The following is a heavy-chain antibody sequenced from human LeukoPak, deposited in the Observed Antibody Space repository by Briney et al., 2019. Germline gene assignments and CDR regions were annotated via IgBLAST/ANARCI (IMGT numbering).Heavy chain of an antibody. CDR3: ARERSGWPPDY. V-gene: IGHV1-18*01. CDR1: GYTFTSFG. D-gene: IGHD6-19*01. J-gene: IGHJ4*02. Sequence: ASVKVSCKASGYTFTSFGISWVRQAPGQGLELMGWISAYNGNTDYAQKFQGRVTMTKDTSTSTVYMELRSLRSDDTAVYYCARERSGWPPDYWGQGTLVTVSS. CDR2: ISAYNGNT.